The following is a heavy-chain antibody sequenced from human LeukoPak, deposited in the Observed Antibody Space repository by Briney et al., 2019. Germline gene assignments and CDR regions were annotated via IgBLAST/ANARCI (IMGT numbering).Heavy chain of an antibody. CDR3: ARDNRYYYDSSGGDYYYYYGMDV. CDR1: GFTFSSYS. Sequence: GGSLRLPCAASGFTFSSYSMNWVRQAPGKGLEWVSSISSSSSYIYYADSVKGRFTISRDNAKNSLYLQMNSLRAEDTAVYYCARDNRYYYDSSGGDYYYYYGMDVWGQGTTVTVSS. J-gene: IGHJ6*02. V-gene: IGHV3-21*01. CDR2: ISSSSSYI. D-gene: IGHD3-22*01.